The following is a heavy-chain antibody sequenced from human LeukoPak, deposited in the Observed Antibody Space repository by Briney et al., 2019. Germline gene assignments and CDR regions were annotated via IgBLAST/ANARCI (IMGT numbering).Heavy chain of an antibody. D-gene: IGHD2-15*01. Sequence: GGSLRLSCAASGFTFSSYAMSWVRQAPGKGLEWVSAISGSGGSTYYADSVKGRFTISRGNSKNTLYLQMNSLRAEDTAVYYCAKSPNIVVVVAVIDYWGQGTLVTVSS. CDR1: GFTFSSYA. V-gene: IGHV3-23*01. CDR3: AKSPNIVVVVAVIDY. CDR2: ISGSGGST. J-gene: IGHJ4*02.